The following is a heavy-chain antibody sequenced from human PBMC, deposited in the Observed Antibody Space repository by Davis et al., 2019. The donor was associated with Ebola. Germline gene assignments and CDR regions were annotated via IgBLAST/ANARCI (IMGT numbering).Heavy chain of an antibody. J-gene: IGHJ4*02. Sequence: ASVKVSCKASGYSFSTYGLNWVRQAPGQGLEWVGWISGYNAQKFQGRVTMTTDTSTSTAYMELRTLGSEDTAVYYCAREPQPLGGSCYSLGCYFDFWGQGTLVTVSS. CDR1: GYSFSTYG. CDR2: ISGY. CDR3: AREPQPLGGSCYSLGCYFDF. V-gene: IGHV1-18*01. D-gene: IGHD2-15*01.